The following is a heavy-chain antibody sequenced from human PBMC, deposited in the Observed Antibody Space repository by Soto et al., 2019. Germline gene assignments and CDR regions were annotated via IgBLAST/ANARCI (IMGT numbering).Heavy chain of an antibody. Sequence: SETLSLTCTVSSAPVSSTTYTWGWIRQPPGKGLEWVASVYYGGRSYYNPTLNSRVTISVDTSKNQFSLKMTSVTAADTAVYYCARDSRTNAMAAFDYWGQGTLVTVSS. J-gene: IGHJ4*02. D-gene: IGHD2-2*01. CDR2: VYYGGRS. V-gene: IGHV4-39*02. CDR3: ARDSRTNAMAAFDY. CDR1: SAPVSSTTYT.